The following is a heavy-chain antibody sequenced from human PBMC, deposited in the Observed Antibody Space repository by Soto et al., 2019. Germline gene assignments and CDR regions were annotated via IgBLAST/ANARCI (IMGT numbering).Heavy chain of an antibody. Sequence: PGGSLRLSCAASGFTFDDSPIHWVRQAPGKGLEWVSYISWNGLNVGYADSVKGRFTISRDNAKNSLYLHLNSLRPEDSALYYCTKVGHGGNYFQHWGRGTLVTVSS. V-gene: IGHV3-9*01. D-gene: IGHD2-15*01. J-gene: IGHJ1*01. CDR3: TKVGHGGNYFQH. CDR1: GFTFDDSP. CDR2: ISWNGLNV.